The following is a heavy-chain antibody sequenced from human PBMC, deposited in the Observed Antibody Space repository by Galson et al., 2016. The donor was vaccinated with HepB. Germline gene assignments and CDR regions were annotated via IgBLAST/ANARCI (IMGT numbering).Heavy chain of an antibody. Sequence: TLSLTCSVSGGSITSGENYWSWIRQPPGKGLEWIGYISYSGNTYYNPSLKSRVIISGDTSKNQFSLKLSSVTAADTAVYYCARDTYDPRRGSFFDYWGQGTLVTVSS. CDR3: ARDTYDPRRGSFFDY. V-gene: IGHV4-30-4*01. D-gene: IGHD3-3*01. J-gene: IGHJ4*02. CDR2: ISYSGNT. CDR1: GGSITSGENY.